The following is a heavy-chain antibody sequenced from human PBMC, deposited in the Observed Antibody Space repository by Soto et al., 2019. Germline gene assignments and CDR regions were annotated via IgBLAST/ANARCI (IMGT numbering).Heavy chain of an antibody. Sequence: QVQLQESGPGLVKPSQTLSLSCTVSGDSISSPHYYWTWIRQPPGKGLEWVGYIYYTGSNLYNPALKSRVAMSVDPSTNQFSLKLTSVTAADTAVYYCARQPNQNYDSTSWNGGFDYWGPGTLVTVSS. CDR1: GDSISSPHYY. V-gene: IGHV4-30-4*01. D-gene: IGHD3-22*01. CDR3: ARQPNQNYDSTSWNGGFDY. J-gene: IGHJ4*02. CDR2: IYYTGSN.